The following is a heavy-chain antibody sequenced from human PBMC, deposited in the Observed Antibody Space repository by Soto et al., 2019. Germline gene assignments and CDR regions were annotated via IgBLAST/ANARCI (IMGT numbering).Heavy chain of an antibody. J-gene: IGHJ6*02. CDR3: ARHVPYCSDTSHCAYGMDV. Sequence: PSETLSLTCTVSGGSISSSSYYWSWMRQPPGKELEWIGSIYYSGSTYYNPSLKSRVTISVDTSKNQFSLKLSSVTAADTAVYYCARHVPYCSDTSHCAYGMDVWGQGTTVTVSS. CDR1: GGSISSSSYY. CDR2: IYYSGST. D-gene: IGHD2-2*01. V-gene: IGHV4-39*07.